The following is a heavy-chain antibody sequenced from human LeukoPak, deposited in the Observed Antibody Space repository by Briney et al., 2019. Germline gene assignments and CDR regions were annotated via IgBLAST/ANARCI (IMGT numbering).Heavy chain of an antibody. J-gene: IGHJ5*02. CDR3: ARERLYYGSGLNWFDP. V-gene: IGHV4-30-2*01. D-gene: IGHD3-10*01. Sequence: SQTLSLTCAVSGGSISSGGASWAWIRHPPGKGLEWFGYIYHSGSTYYNPSLKSRVTISVDRSKNQFSLKLSSVTAADTAVYYCARERLYYGSGLNWFDPWGQGTLVTVSS. CDR2: IYHSGST. CDR1: GGSISSGGAS.